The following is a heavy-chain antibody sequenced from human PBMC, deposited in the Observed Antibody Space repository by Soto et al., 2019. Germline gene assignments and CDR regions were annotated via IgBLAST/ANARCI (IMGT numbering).Heavy chain of an antibody. CDR3: SRALSDTDSLPVGAEARYQAMDV. CDR1: QYNFTNYC. Sequence: QVQLVQSGAEVKKPGASVKVSCKASQYNFTNYCVHWVRQAPGQGLEWMGIINPRGGRTNYAQRSQGKVAMTRYASLSTVYMERSSMRSEDTAVYYCSRALSDTDSLPVGAEARYQAMDVWGLGTTVIVSS. D-gene: IGHD3-22*01. V-gene: IGHV1-46*01. CDR2: INPRGGRT. J-gene: IGHJ6*02.